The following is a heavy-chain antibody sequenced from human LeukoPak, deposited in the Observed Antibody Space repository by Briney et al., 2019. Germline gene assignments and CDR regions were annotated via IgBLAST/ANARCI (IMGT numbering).Heavy chain of an antibody. D-gene: IGHD3-3*01. V-gene: IGHV1-2*02. J-gene: IGHJ4*02. CDR2: INPNSGGT. CDR1: GYTFTGYY. CDR3: ARDPRTTIFGVVTPFDY. Sequence: ASVRVSCKASGYTFTGYYMHWVRQAPGQGLEGMGWINPNSGGTNYAQKVQGRVTMTRDTSISTAYMELSRLRSDDTAVYYCARDPRTTIFGVVTPFDYWGQGTLVTVSS.